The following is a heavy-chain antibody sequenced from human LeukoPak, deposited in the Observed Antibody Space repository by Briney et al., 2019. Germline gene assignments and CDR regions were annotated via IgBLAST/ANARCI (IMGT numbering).Heavy chain of an antibody. V-gene: IGHV4-59*01. D-gene: IGHD3-22*01. CDR1: GGSIFSAY. Sequence: SETLSLTCTVSGGSIFSAYWTWIRQSPGKGLEWIGYIYDTGTTNYNPSLRNRVTISVDTSKKQFSLRLNSVTAADTAVYYCARGPYYYDSSGAFDIWGQGTMVTVSS. CDR2: IYDTGTT. J-gene: IGHJ3*02. CDR3: ARGPYYYDSSGAFDI.